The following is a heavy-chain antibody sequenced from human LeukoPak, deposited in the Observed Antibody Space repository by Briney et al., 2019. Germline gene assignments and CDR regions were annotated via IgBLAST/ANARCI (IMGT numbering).Heavy chain of an antibody. V-gene: IGHV3-73*01. CDR2: IRSKANSYAT. CDR1: GFTFSGSA. Sequence: GGSLRLSCAASGFTFSGSAMHWVRQASGKGLEWVGRIRSKANSYATAYAASVKGRFTISRDDSKNTAYLQMNSLKTEDTAVYYCTIGQQLDKYNWFDPWGQGTLVTVSS. CDR3: TIGQQLDKYNWFDP. D-gene: IGHD6-13*01. J-gene: IGHJ5*02.